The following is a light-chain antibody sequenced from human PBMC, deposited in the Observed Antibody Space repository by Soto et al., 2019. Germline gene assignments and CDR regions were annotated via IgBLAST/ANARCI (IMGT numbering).Light chain of an antibody. J-gene: IGLJ2*01. V-gene: IGLV1-40*01. CDR3: QSYDSSLSGVV. CDR1: SSNIGAGYD. CDR2: GNS. Sequence: QSVQTQPPSVSGAPGQRVTISCTGSSSNIGAGYDVHWYQQLPGTAPKLLIYGNSNRPSGVPDRFSGSKSGTSASLAITGLQAEDEAHYYCQSYDSSLSGVVFGGGTKLTFL.